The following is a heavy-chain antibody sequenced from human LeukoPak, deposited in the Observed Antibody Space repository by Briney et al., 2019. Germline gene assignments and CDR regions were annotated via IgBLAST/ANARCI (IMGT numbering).Heavy chain of an antibody. CDR2: ISGSGGST. CDR1: GFTFSSYA. J-gene: IGHJ5*02. V-gene: IGHV3-23*01. D-gene: IGHD3-3*01. CDR3: AKDQNYDFWSGYYTYWFDP. Sequence: GGSLRLSCAASGFTFSSYAMSWVRQAPGKGLEWVSAISGSGGSTYYADSVKGRFTISRDNSKNTLYLQMNSLRAEDTAVYYCAKDQNYDFWSGYYTYWFDPWGQGTLVTVSS.